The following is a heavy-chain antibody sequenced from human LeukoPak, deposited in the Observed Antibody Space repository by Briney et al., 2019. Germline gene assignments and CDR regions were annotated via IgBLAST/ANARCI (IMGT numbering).Heavy chain of an antibody. V-gene: IGHV3-23*01. Sequence: PGGSLRLSCAASGFTFSTYAMSWVRQAPGKGLEWVSTISGSGGSAFYADSVKGRFTISRDNAKSSLYLQMNSLRAEDTAVYYCARGAFGSGSPSWFDPWGQGTLVTVSS. D-gene: IGHD3-10*01. CDR1: GFTFSTYA. CDR2: ISGSGGSA. CDR3: ARGAFGSGSPSWFDP. J-gene: IGHJ5*02.